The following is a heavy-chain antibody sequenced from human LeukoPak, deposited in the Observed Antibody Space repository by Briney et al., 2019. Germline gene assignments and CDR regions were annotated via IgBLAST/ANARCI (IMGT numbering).Heavy chain of an antibody. Sequence: GGSLRLSCEATRFTFSNYLMNWVRQAPGKGLEWVANIKEDGSEKYYVDSVRGRFTISRDNAKNSLYLQMNSLGGDDTALYYCARGKAALMDVWGKGTTVTVSS. V-gene: IGHV3-7*04. CDR3: ARGKAALMDV. J-gene: IGHJ6*03. CDR2: IKEDGSEK. CDR1: RFTFSNYL. D-gene: IGHD6-6*01.